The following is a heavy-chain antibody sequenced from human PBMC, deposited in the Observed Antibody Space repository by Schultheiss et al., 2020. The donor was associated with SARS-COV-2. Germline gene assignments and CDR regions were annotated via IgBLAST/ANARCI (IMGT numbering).Heavy chain of an antibody. Sequence: GESLKISCAASGFTFSSYWMHWVRQAPGKGLEWVSSISSSSSYIYYADSVKGRFTISRDNAKNSLYLQMNSLRAEDTAVYYCARDKLTSGYDRGDAFDIWGQGTMVTVSS. V-gene: IGHV3-21*01. CDR1: GFTFSSYW. J-gene: IGHJ3*02. CDR3: ARDKLTSGYDRGDAFDI. CDR2: ISSSSSYI. D-gene: IGHD5-12*01.